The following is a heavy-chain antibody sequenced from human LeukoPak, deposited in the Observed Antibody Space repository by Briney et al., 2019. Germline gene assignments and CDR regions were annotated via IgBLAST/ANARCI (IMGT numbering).Heavy chain of an antibody. CDR1: GYSFTNFG. J-gene: IGHJ5*02. V-gene: IGHV1-18*01. CDR2: VGSYSGDT. CDR3: AREGWELLHDRWFDP. Sequence: ASVTVSCQASGYSFTNFGINWVRRAPGQGLEWLGWVGSYSGDTYYAQKLQGRVTMTTDTSTSTAYMELRSLRSDDTAVYYCAREGWELLHDRWFDPWGQGTLVTVSS. D-gene: IGHD1-26*01.